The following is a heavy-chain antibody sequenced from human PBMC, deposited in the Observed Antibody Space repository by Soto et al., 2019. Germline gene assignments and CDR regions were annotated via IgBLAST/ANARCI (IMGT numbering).Heavy chain of an antibody. CDR2: IYTSGST. Sequence: SETLSLTCTVSGGSISSYYWSWIRQPAGKGLEWIGRIYTSGSTNYNPSLKSRVTMSVDTSKNQFSLKLSSVTAADTAVYYCARVLNYDFWSGPYYYGMDVWGQGTTVTVS. D-gene: IGHD3-3*01. CDR3: ARVLNYDFWSGPYYYGMDV. V-gene: IGHV4-4*07. CDR1: GGSISSYY. J-gene: IGHJ6*02.